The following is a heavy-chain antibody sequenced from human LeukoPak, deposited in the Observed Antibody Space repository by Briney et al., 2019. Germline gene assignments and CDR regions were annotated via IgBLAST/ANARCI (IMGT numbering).Heavy chain of an antibody. CDR1: GFTFSTYS. CDR3: ARDLFDDCTLDY. Sequence: NPGGSLRLACAASGFTFSTYSMNWVRQAPGKGLEWVSSISSSSSIIYYADSVKGRFTISRDNAKNSLYLQMNSLRAEDTAVYYCARDLFDDCTLDYWGQGTLVTVSS. D-gene: IGHD2-21*01. V-gene: IGHV3-21*01. CDR2: ISSSSSII. J-gene: IGHJ4*02.